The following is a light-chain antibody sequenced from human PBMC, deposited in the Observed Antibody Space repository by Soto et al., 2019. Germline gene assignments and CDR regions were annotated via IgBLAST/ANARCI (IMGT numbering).Light chain of an antibody. J-gene: IGLJ3*02. CDR1: TSNIGSNT. CDR3: AAWDESLKGWV. V-gene: IGLV1-44*01. CDR2: GSD. Sequence: QSVLAQPPSASGIPGQRVTISCSGSTSNIGSNTVSWYRQLPGTAPKVLMYGSDQRPSGVPDRFSGFTSGTSASLAISGLQSEDEADYYCAAWDESLKGWVFGGGTKVTVL.